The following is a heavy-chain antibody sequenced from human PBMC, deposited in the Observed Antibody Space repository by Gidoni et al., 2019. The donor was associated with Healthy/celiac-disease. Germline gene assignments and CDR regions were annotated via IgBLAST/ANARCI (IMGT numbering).Heavy chain of an antibody. J-gene: IGHJ5*02. CDR1: GDSVSSNSAA. Sequence: QVQLQQSGPGLVKPSQTLSLTCAIAGDSVSSNSAAWNWIRQSPSRGLEWLGRTYYRSKWYNDYAVSVKSRITINPDTSKNQFSLQLNSVTPEDTAVYYCAREREPLIAAAGTNWFDPWGQGTLVTVSS. D-gene: IGHD6-13*01. V-gene: IGHV6-1*01. CDR2: TYYRSKWYN. CDR3: AREREPLIAAAGTNWFDP.